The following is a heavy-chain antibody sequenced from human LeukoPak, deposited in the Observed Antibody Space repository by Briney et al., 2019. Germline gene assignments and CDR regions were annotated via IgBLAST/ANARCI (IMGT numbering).Heavy chain of an antibody. CDR3: AKARRTLLAMIKCFDP. Sequence: GGSLRLSCAASGFTFSSYAMSWVRQAPGKGLEWVSAISGSGGSTYYADSVKGRFTISRDNSKNTLYLQMNSLRAEDTAVYYFAKARRTLLAMIKCFDPWGQGTLVTVSS. V-gene: IGHV3-23*01. J-gene: IGHJ5*02. D-gene: IGHD3-22*01. CDR2: ISGSGGST. CDR1: GFTFSSYA.